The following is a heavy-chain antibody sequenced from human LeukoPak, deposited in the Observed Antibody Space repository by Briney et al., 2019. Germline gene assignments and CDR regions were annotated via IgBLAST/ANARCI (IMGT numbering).Heavy chain of an antibody. J-gene: IGHJ4*02. CDR3: AGISYSNSWYSGFDY. D-gene: IGHD6-13*01. CDR2: ISYDGSNK. Sequence: GGSLRLSCAASGFTFSTYTMHWVRQAPGKGLEWVAVISYDGSNKYDADSVKGRFTISRDNSKNTLYLQMDSLRAEDTAFYHCAGISYSNSWYSGFDYWGQGTLVTVSS. V-gene: IGHV3-30-3*01. CDR1: GFTFSTYT.